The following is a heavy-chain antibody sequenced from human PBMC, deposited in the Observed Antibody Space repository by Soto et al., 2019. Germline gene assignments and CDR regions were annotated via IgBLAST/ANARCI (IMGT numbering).Heavy chain of an antibody. CDR3: ASRGSGSYYDY. V-gene: IGHV3-23*01. J-gene: IGHJ4*02. Sequence: EVQLLESGGGLVQPGGSLRLSCAASGFTFSSYAMRWVRQAPGKGLEWVSAISGSGGSTYYADSVKGRFTISRDNSKNTLYLQMNSLRSEDPAVYYCASRGSGSYYDYGGQGTLVTVSS. D-gene: IGHD1-26*01. CDR2: ISGSGGST. CDR1: GFTFSSYA.